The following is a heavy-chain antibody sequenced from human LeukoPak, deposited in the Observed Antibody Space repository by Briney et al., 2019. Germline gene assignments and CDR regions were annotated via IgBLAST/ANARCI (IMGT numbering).Heavy chain of an antibody. V-gene: IGHV3-9*03. CDR3: AKHVAAAGTGGNFDY. D-gene: IGHD6-13*01. CDR1: GFTFDDYA. J-gene: IGHJ4*02. CDR2: ISWNSGSI. Sequence: GGSLRLSCAASGFTFDDYAMHWVRQAPGKGLEWVSGISWNSGSIGYADSVKGRFTISRDNAKNSLYLQMNSLRAEDMALYYCAKHVAAAGTGGNFDYWGQGTLVTVSS.